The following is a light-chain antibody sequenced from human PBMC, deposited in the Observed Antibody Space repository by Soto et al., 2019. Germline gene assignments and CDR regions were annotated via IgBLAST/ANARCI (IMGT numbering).Light chain of an antibody. V-gene: IGKV3-11*01. CDR1: QSISNY. J-gene: IGKJ4*01. CDR3: QQRYVWLT. CDR2: DAS. Sequence: IVLTQSPATLSLSPGERATLSCRAGQSISNYLAWYQQKSCQAPRLLIYDASNRATGTPARFSGSGSGTDFTLTISSLEPEDSAVYYCQQRYVWLTFGGGTKVEIK.